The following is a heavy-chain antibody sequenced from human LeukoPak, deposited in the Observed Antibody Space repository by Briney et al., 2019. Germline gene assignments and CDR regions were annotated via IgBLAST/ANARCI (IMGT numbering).Heavy chain of an antibody. Sequence: SETLSLTCAVYGGSFSGYYWSWIRQPPGKGLEWIGEINHSGSTNYNPSLKSRVTISVDTSKNQFSLKLSSVTAADTAVYYCARYGGNSSHAFDIWGQGTMVTVSS. V-gene: IGHV4-34*01. CDR2: INHSGST. D-gene: IGHD2-21*02. J-gene: IGHJ3*02. CDR1: GGSFSGYY. CDR3: ARYGGNSSHAFDI.